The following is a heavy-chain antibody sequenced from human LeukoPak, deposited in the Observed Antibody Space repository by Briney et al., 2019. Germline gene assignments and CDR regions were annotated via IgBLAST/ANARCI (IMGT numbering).Heavy chain of an antibody. CDR3: ARESKNCSGGSCCDY. CDR1: GGSISNYY. D-gene: IGHD2-15*01. CDR2: IYSSWST. V-gene: IGHV4-4*07. Sequence: PSDTLSLTCTVSGGSISNYYWIWIRQPAGKGLEWMGRIYSSWSTNYNPSLTSRVTMSVDTSKNQFSLKLSSVTAADTAVYYCARESKNCSGGSCCDYWGQGTLVTVSS. J-gene: IGHJ4*02.